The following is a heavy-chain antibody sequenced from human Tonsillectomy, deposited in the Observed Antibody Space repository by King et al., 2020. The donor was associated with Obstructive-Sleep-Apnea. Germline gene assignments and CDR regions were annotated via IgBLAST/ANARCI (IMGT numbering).Heavy chain of an antibody. CDR1: GYSISSGYY. V-gene: IGHV4-38-2*02. CDR3: ARVVITLGAFDI. Sequence: VQLQESGPGLVKPSETLSLTCTVSGYSISSGYYWGWLRQPPGKGLEWIGSIYHSGSTYYNPSLKSRVTISVDTSKNQFSLKLSSVTAADTAVYYCARVVITLGAFDIWGQGTMVTVSS. D-gene: IGHD3-16*01. J-gene: IGHJ3*02. CDR2: IYHSGST.